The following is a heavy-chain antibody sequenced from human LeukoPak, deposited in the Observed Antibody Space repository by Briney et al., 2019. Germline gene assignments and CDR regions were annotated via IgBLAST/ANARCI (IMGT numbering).Heavy chain of an antibody. CDR3: ARDRSDGNYYMVV. D-gene: IGHD5-24*01. Sequence: GGSLRLSCAASGFTVSNNYMSWVRQAPRKGLEWVSVIYGGGSTSYADSVKGRFTISRDNFKNILYLQMNSLRADDTAVYYCARDRSDGNYYMVVWGKGTTVTVSS. CDR2: IYGGGST. CDR1: GFTVSNNY. J-gene: IGHJ6*03. V-gene: IGHV3-53*01.